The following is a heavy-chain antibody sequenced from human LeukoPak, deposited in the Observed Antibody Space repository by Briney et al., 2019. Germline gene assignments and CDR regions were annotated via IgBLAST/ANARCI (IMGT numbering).Heavy chain of an antibody. J-gene: IGHJ4*02. D-gene: IGHD6-19*01. CDR3: ARSYSSGWGIDY. Sequence: SETLSLTCTVSGGSISSYYWSWIRQPPGKGLEWIGYIYYSGSTNYIPSLKSRVTISVDTSKNQFSLKLSSVTAADTAVYYCARSYSSGWGIDYWGQGTLVTVSS. V-gene: IGHV4-59*01. CDR2: IYYSGST. CDR1: GGSISSYY.